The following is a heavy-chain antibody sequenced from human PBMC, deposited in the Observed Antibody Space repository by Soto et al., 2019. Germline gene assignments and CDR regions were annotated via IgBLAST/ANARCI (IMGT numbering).Heavy chain of an antibody. Sequence: QVQLVESGGGVVQPGRSLRLSCAASGFTFSSHTMHWVRQAPGKGLEWVAAISDDGSNTYYADSVKGRFTISRDNSKNTLYLQMNSLSSEDTAGHHCAREVYYDFWSGFNTHPYYFDDWGQGTLVTVSS. D-gene: IGHD3-3*01. J-gene: IGHJ4*02. CDR2: ISDDGSNT. V-gene: IGHV3-30-3*01. CDR3: AREVYYDFWSGFNTHPYYFDD. CDR1: GFTFSSHT.